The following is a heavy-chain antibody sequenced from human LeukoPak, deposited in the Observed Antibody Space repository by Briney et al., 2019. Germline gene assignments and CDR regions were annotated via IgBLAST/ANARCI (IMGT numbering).Heavy chain of an antibody. D-gene: IGHD3-22*01. Sequence: ASLKGSCEAPGYTVTSNGISRVRQAPGQGLEWMGWISAYNGNTNYAQKLQGRVTMTTDTSTSTAYMELRSLRSDDTAVYYCARAGDYDSLGYWGQGTLVTVSS. J-gene: IGHJ4*02. V-gene: IGHV1-18*01. CDR3: ARAGDYDSLGY. CDR2: ISAYNGNT. CDR1: GYTVTSNG.